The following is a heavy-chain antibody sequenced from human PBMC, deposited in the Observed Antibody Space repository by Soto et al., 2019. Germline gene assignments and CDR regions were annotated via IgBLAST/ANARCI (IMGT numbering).Heavy chain of an antibody. V-gene: IGHV3-23*01. J-gene: IGHJ4*02. CDR2: ISATGGST. CDR3: AKDRRPVAGTPRFDY. Sequence: GGSLRLSCAASGFTFGHYAMAWVRQAPGKGLEWVSAISATGGSTFYADSVKGRFTISRDNSKNTLYLQMNSLRAEDTAVYYCAKDRRPVAGTPRFDYWGQGTLVTVSS. D-gene: IGHD6-19*01. CDR1: GFTFGHYA.